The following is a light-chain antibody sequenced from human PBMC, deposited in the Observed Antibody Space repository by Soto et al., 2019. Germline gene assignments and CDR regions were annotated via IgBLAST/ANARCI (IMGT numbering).Light chain of an antibody. V-gene: IGKV3-20*01. CDR1: QTIGSTY. J-gene: IGKJ4*01. Sequence: EIVLTQSPGTLSLSPGETATLSCRASQTIGSTYLAWYQQKPGQAPRLLIFGTSRRATGIPDRFSGSGSGTDFTLSISRLEPEDFAVYYCQQYASSPLLTFGGVTKVEIK. CDR3: QQYASSPLLT. CDR2: GTS.